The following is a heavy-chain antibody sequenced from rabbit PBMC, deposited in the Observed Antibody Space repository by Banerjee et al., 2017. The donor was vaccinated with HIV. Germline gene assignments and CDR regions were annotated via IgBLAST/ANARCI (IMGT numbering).Heavy chain of an antibody. CDR1: GFSFNSGYD. CDR3: AREVEIYGGYDGSGYPNYGMDL. J-gene: IGHJ6*01. Sequence: QSLEESGGGLVKPGGTLTLTCSVSGFSFNSGYDMCWVRQAPGKGLEWVACAYAGSSDSTYSATWAKGRFTISKTSSTTVTLQMTSLTAADTATYFCAREVEIYGGYDGSGYPNYGMDLWGPGTLVTVS. D-gene: IGHD6-1*01. V-gene: IGHV1S40*01. CDR2: AYAGSSDST.